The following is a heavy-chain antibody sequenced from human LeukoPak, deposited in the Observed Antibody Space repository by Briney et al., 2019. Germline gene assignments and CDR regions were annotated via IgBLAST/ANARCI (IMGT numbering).Heavy chain of an antibody. CDR2: IRYDGSNK. Sequence: PGGSLRLSCAAPGFTFSSYGMHWVRQAPGKGLEWVAFIRYDGSNKYYADSVKGRFTISRDNSKNTLYLQMNSLRAEDTAVYYCAKESQRYCSGGSCSYVDYWGQGTLVTVSS. V-gene: IGHV3-30*02. D-gene: IGHD2-15*01. CDR3: AKESQRYCSGGSCSYVDY. J-gene: IGHJ4*02. CDR1: GFTFSSYG.